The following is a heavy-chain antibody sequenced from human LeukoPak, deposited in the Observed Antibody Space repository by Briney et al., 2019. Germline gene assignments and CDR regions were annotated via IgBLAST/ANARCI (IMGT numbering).Heavy chain of an antibody. Sequence: QPGGSLRLSCAASGFTFDDYAMHWVRQAPGKGLEWVSGISWNSGSIGYADSVKGRFTISRDNAKNSLYLQMNSLRAEDTAVYYCVRPDCSSDSCYTPGYWGQGTLVTVSS. J-gene: IGHJ4*02. CDR3: VRPDCSSDSCYTPGY. V-gene: IGHV3-9*01. CDR1: GFTFDDYA. CDR2: ISWNSGSI. D-gene: IGHD2-2*02.